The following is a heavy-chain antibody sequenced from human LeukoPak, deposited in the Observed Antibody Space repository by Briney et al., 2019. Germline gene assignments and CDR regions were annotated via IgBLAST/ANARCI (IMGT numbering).Heavy chain of an antibody. CDR2: ISWNSGSI. J-gene: IGHJ4*02. Sequence: QTGGSLRLSCAASGFTFDDYAMHWVRQAPGKGLEWVSGISWNSGSIGYADSVKGRFTISRDNAKNSLYLQMNSLRAEDTALYYCAKDPYQFGELSYYFDYWGQGTLVTVSS. CDR3: AKDPYQFGELSYYFDY. CDR1: GFTFDDYA. D-gene: IGHD3-10*01. V-gene: IGHV3-9*01.